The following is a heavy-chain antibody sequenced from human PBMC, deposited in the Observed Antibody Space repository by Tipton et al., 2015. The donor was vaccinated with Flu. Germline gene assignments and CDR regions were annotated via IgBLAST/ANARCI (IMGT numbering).Heavy chain of an antibody. D-gene: IGHD3-10*01. J-gene: IGHJ4*02. CDR3: AKDLAASGSLGY. CDR2: IYTSGST. Sequence: TLSLTCTVSGGSISSGSYYWSWIRQPAGKGLEWIGRIYTSGSTNYNPSLKSRVTISVDTSKNQFSLKLSSVTAADTAVYYCAKDLAASGSLGYWGQGTLVTVS. CDR1: GGSISSGSYY. V-gene: IGHV4-61*02.